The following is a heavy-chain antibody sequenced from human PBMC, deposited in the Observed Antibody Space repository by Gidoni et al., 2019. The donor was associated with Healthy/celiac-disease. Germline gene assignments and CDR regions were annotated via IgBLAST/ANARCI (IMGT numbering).Heavy chain of an antibody. J-gene: IGHJ4*02. D-gene: IGHD3-22*01. CDR1: GGTFSSYA. Sequence: QVQLVQSGAEVKKPGSSVTVSCKASGGTFSSYAISWVRQAPGQGLEWMGGIIPIFGIANYAPKFQGRVTITADKSTSTAYMELSSLRSEDTAVYYCASSSWYYDSSGYYYFDYWGQGTLVTVSS. V-gene: IGHV1-69*17. CDR3: ASSSWYYDSSGYYYFDY. CDR2: IIPIFGIA.